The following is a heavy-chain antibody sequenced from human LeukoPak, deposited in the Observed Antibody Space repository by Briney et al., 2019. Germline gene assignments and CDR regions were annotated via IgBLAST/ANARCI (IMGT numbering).Heavy chain of an antibody. D-gene: IGHD1-26*01. CDR1: GGSISSYY. J-gene: IGHJ4*02. V-gene: IGHV4-59*01. Sequence: PSETLPLTCTVSGGSISSYYWSWIRQPPGKGLEWIGYIYYSGSTNYNPSLKSRVTISVDTSKNQFSLKLSSVTAADTAVYYCARGGLPPYYFDYWGQGTLVTVSS. CDR2: IYYSGST. CDR3: ARGGLPPYYFDY.